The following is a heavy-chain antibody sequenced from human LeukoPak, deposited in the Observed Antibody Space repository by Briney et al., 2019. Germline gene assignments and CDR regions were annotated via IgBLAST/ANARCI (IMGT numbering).Heavy chain of an antibody. CDR1: GFTFSSYW. CDR3: AGGGWRRLPARY. D-gene: IGHD5-12*01. J-gene: IGHJ4*02. Sequence: PGGSLRLSCAASGFTFSSYWMSWVRQAPGKGLEWVANIKQDGSENYYVDSVKGRFTISRDNAKSSLYLQMNSLRAEDTAVYYCAGGGWRRLPARYWGQGTLVTVSS. CDR2: IKQDGSEN. V-gene: IGHV3-7*01.